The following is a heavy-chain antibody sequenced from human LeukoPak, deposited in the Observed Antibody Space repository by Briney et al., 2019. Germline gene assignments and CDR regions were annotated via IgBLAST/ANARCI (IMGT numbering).Heavy chain of an antibody. D-gene: IGHD3-9*01. CDR1: GFTFSSYS. Sequence: GGSLRLSCAASGFTFSSYSMNWVRQAPGKGLEWVSYISSSSSTIYYADSVKGRFTISRDNAKNSLYLQMNSLRAEDTAVYYCAKGSTPLGLRYFDWYPDYWGQGTLVTVSS. V-gene: IGHV3-48*01. J-gene: IGHJ4*02. CDR3: AKGSTPLGLRYFDWYPDY. CDR2: ISSSSSTI.